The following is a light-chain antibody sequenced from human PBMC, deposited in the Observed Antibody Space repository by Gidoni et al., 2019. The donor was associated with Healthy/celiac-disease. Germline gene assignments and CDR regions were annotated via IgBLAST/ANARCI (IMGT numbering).Light chain of an antibody. CDR1: QSVSIN. Sequence: EIVMTPSPATLSVSPGERATLSCRASQSVSINLAWYQQKPGQAPRLLIYGASTRATGIPARFSCSGSGTEFTLTISSLQSEDFAVYYCQQYNNWPSITFGQGTRLEIK. V-gene: IGKV3-15*01. J-gene: IGKJ5*01. CDR3: QQYNNWPSIT. CDR2: GAS.